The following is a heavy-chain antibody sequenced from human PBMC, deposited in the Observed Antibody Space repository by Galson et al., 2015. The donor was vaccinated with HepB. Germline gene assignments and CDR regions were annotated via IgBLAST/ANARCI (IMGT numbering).Heavy chain of an antibody. J-gene: IGHJ4*02. D-gene: IGHD5-12*01. CDR1: GYSFSTYG. CDR2: ISGYNGDT. V-gene: IGHV1-18*01. Sequence: SVKVSCKASGYSFSTYGINWVRQAPGQGLEWMGWISGYNGDTEYPQKFQGRVTMTRDTSTTTAYMGLRSLRSDDTAVYYCARDSRYSGYDWGFDFWGQGTLVTVSS. CDR3: ARDSRYSGYDWGFDF.